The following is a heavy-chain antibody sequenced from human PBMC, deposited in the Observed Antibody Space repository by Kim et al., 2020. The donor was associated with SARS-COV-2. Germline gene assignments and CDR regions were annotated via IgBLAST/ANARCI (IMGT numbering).Heavy chain of an antibody. J-gene: IGHJ4*02. CDR2: ST. V-gene: IGHV3-23*01. CDR3: ATSGYGTFDD. Sequence: STYDADSVNGRFTISRDNSRNTLYLQMNSLRAEDTAVYYCATSGYGTFDDWGQGTLVTVSS. D-gene: IGHD5-12*01.